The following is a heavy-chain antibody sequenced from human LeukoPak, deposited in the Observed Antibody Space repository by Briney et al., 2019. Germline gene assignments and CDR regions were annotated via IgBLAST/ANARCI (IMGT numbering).Heavy chain of an antibody. D-gene: IGHD3-22*01. V-gene: IGHV4-38-2*02. CDR2: IYYSGST. J-gene: IGHJ4*02. Sequence: KPSETLSLTCTVSGYSISSGYYWGWIRQPPGKGLEWIGSIYYSGSTYYNPSLKSRVTISVDTSKNQFSLKLSSVTAADTAVYYCARGGYYYDSSGAFDYWGQGTLVTVSS. CDR1: GYSISSGYY. CDR3: ARGGYYYDSSGAFDY.